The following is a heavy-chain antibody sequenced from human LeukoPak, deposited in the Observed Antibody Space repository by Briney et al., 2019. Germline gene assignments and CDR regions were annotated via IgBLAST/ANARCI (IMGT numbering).Heavy chain of an antibody. Sequence: SETLSLTCTVSGGSISGSTYYCGWIRQSPGKGLEWIGSIYYIGTTYYNPSLKSRVTISVDTSKNRFSLRLSSVTAADTAVYYCATHYDFWSGFPPFDFWGPGTLVTVSS. D-gene: IGHD3-3*01. J-gene: IGHJ4*02. CDR3: ATHYDFWSGFPPFDF. CDR1: GGSISGSTYY. V-gene: IGHV4-39*01. CDR2: IYYIGTT.